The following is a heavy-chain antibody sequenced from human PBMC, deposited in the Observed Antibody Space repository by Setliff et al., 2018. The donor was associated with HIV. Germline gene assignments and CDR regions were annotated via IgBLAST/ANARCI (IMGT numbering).Heavy chain of an antibody. CDR2: MYYTGST. CDR1: GGSTDSGSYY. J-gene: IGHJ5*02. CDR3: ARDRSSGWSKDWFDT. D-gene: IGHD6-19*01. Sequence: SETLSLTCTVSGGSTDSGSYYWAWIRQPPGKGLEWIGSMYYTGSTYYNPSLKSRVTISIDTSKNQFSLKLNSVTAADTAMYYCARDRSSGWSKDWFDTWGQGILVTVSS. V-gene: IGHV4-39*02.